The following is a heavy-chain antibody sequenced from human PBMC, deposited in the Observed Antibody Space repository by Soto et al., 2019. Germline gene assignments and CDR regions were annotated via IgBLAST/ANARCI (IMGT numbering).Heavy chain of an antibody. CDR2: IYSGGST. D-gene: IGHD6-13*01. Sequence: PGGSLRLSCAASGFTVSSNYMSWVRQAPGKGLEWVSVIYSGGSTYYADSVKGRFTISRDNSKNTLYLQMNSLRAEDTAVYYCAGYSSSWYEYYYYYYMDVWGKGTTVTVSS. CDR3: AGYSSSWYEYYYYYYMDV. J-gene: IGHJ6*03. V-gene: IGHV3-66*01. CDR1: GFTVSSNY.